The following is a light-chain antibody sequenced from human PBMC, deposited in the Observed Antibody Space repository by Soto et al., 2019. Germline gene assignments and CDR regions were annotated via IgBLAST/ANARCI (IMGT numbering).Light chain of an antibody. J-gene: IGKJ1*01. CDR1: QSVSSSY. CDR3: QQYGSSLRT. V-gene: IGKV3-20*01. Sequence: EIVLTQSPGTLFSSTGERATLSCRASQSVSSSYLAWYQQKPGQAPRLLIYGASSRATGIPDRFSGSGSGTDFTLTISRLEPEDFAVYYCQQYGSSLRTFGQGTKVEIK. CDR2: GAS.